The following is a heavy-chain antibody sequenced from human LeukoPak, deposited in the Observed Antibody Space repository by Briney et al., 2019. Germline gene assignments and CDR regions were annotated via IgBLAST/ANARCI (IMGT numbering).Heavy chain of an antibody. CDR2: IIPIFGTA. V-gene: IGHV1-69*13. CDR1: GGTFSSYA. CDR3: ATLTVQVVPAPQSDY. J-gene: IGHJ4*02. Sequence: SVKVSCKASGGTFSSYAISWVRQAPGQGLEWMGGIIPIFGTANYAQKFQGRVTITADESTSTAYMELSSLRSEDTAVYYCATLTVQVVPAPQSDYWGQGSLVTVSS. D-gene: IGHD2-21*02.